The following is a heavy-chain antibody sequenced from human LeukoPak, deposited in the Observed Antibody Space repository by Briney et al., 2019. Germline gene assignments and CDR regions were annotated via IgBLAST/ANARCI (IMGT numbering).Heavy chain of an antibody. D-gene: IGHD6-19*01. CDR2: ISVGSDYV. CDR3: ARDLRVGGSGYDY. CDR1: GFTLSSYS. Sequence: AGGSLRLSCVGSGFTLSSYSVNWVRQAPGKGLEWVSSISVGSDYVYYADSVKGRFTISRDNAKNSLYLQMNSLRAEDTAVYYCARDLRVGGSGYDYWGQGTLVTVSS. V-gene: IGHV3-21*01. J-gene: IGHJ4*02.